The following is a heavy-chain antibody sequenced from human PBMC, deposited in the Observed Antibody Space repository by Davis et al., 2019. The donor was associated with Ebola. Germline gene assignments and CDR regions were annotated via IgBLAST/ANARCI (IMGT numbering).Heavy chain of an antibody. Sequence: PGGSLRLSCAASGFTFSSYGMSWVRQAPGKGLEWVSGISGSGGSTYYADSVRGRFTISRDTSKNTLYLQMNSLRAEDTAVYYCAKRRRATTVTTGAFDIWGQGTMVTVSS. CDR1: GFTFSSYG. J-gene: IGHJ3*02. CDR3: AKRRRATTVTTGAFDI. CDR2: ISGSGGST. V-gene: IGHV3-23*01. D-gene: IGHD4-17*01.